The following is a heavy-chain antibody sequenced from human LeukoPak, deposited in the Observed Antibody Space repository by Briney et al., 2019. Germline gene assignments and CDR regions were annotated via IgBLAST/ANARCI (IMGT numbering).Heavy chain of an antibody. J-gene: IGHJ4*02. CDR1: GFTFSSYA. D-gene: IGHD3-10*01. V-gene: IGHV3-33*01. CDR3: VRVAGSGSYYSATLDY. Sequence: GGSLRLSCAASGFTFSSYAMHWVRQAPGKGLEWVAVIWYDGSDKYYADSVKGRFTLSRDNSKNTLYLQMNSLRAEDTAVYYCVRVAGSGSYYSATLDYWGQGTLVTVSS. CDR2: IWYDGSDK.